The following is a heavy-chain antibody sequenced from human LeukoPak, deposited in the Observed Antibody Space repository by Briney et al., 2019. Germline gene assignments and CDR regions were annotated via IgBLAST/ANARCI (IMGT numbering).Heavy chain of an antibody. Sequence: PGGSLRLSCAASGITFNSYAMNWVRQAPGKGLEWVSGISGSGVSTNYADSVKGRFTISRDNSKNTLYLQMNSLRAEDTAIYYCANIWFGEPLWGQGTLVTVSS. J-gene: IGHJ4*02. CDR2: ISGSGVST. D-gene: IGHD3-10*01. V-gene: IGHV3-23*01. CDR1: GITFNSYA. CDR3: ANIWFGEPL.